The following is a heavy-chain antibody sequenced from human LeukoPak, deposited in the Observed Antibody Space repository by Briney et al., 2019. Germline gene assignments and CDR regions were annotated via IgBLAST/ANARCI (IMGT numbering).Heavy chain of an antibody. J-gene: IGHJ6*02. Sequence: ASVKVSCKASGGTFSSYAISWVRQAPGQGLEWMGRIIPILGIANYAQKFQGRVTITADKSTSTAYMELSSLRSEDTAVYYCATQRGVTMIVGTAPTYYYYGMDVWGQGTTVTVSS. CDR3: ATQRGVTMIVGTAPTYYYYGMDV. CDR1: GGTFSSYA. D-gene: IGHD3-22*01. CDR2: IIPILGIA. V-gene: IGHV1-69*04.